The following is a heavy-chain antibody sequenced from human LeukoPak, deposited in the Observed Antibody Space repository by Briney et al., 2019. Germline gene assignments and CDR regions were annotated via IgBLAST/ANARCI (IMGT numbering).Heavy chain of an antibody. D-gene: IGHD4-23*01. J-gene: IGHJ4*02. CDR2: ISAYNGNT. Sequence: ASVKVSCKASGYTFTSYGISWVRQAPGQGLEWMGWISAYNGNTNYAQKLQGRVTMTTDTSTSTAYMELRSPRSDDTAVYYCARVEDYGGNQDYWGQGTLVTVSS. V-gene: IGHV1-18*01. CDR1: GYTFTSYG. CDR3: ARVEDYGGNQDY.